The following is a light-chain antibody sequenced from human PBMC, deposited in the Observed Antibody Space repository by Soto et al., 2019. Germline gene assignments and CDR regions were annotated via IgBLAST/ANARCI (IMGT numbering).Light chain of an antibody. V-gene: IGKV1-5*03. CDR2: KAS. CDR1: QSISSW. CDR3: QQCNSYPPT. J-gene: IGKJ1*01. Sequence: DIQMTQSPSTLSASVGDRVTITCRASQSISSWLAWYQQKPGKPPKVLIYKASNLQSGVPARFSGSGSGTDFTLTISSLQPDDFATYYCQQCNSYPPTFGQGTTVDIK.